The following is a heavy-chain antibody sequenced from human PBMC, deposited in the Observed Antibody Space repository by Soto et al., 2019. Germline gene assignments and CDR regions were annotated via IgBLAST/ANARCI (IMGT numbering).Heavy chain of an antibody. D-gene: IGHD2-8*01. CDR1: GFTFSSYA. Sequence: QVQLVESGGGVVQPGRSLRLSCAASGFTFSSYAMHWVRQAPGKGLEWVAVISYDGSNKYYADSVKGRFTISRDNSKNTLYLQMNSLRAGDTAVYYCARVAWSRGAFDYWGQGTLVTVSS. J-gene: IGHJ4*02. V-gene: IGHV3-30-3*01. CDR3: ARVAWSRGAFDY. CDR2: ISYDGSNK.